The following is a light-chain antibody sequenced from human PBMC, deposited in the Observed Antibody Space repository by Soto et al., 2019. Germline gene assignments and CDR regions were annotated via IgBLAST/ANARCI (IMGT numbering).Light chain of an antibody. CDR2: TTS. J-gene: IGKJ1*01. CDR1: QRLANGF. CDR3: QQYESLPWT. Sequence: EIVLTQSPGTLSLPPRERATLSCRPSQRLANGFLALYQHKPGRAPRMLIYTTSYRATGIPDRFSGRGSGTDFTLTISGLEPEDFAVYYCQQYESLPWTFGPGSQVDIK. V-gene: IGKV3-20*01.